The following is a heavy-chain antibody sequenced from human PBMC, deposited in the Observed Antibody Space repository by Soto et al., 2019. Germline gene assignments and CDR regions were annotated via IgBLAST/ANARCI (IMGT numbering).Heavy chain of an antibody. V-gene: IGHV5-51*01. CDR2: IYPGDSDT. CDR3: ARGYCTATICDPWFDP. D-gene: IGHD2-8*02. CDR1: GYAFSSYW. Sequence: ESLKISCQGSGYAFSSYWIAWVRQMPGKGLEWMGIIYPGDSDTRYSPSFQGRVTISVDKSITTAYLQWSSLKASDTAMYYCARGYCTATICDPWFDPWGQGTQVTVSS. J-gene: IGHJ5*02.